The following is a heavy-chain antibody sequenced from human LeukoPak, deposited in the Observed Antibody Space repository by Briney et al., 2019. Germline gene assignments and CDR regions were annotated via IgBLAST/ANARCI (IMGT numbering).Heavy chain of an antibody. Sequence: PGGSLRLSCAASGFTFSSYAMHWVRQAPGKGLEWVAVISYDGNDKYYADSVKGRFTISRDNSKNTLYLQMNSLRAEDTAVYYCAREGLPTSPTVVTRNDAFDIWGQGTMVTVSS. CDR3: AREGLPTSPTVVTRNDAFDI. CDR1: GFTFSSYA. J-gene: IGHJ3*02. D-gene: IGHD4-23*01. V-gene: IGHV3-30-3*01. CDR2: ISYDGNDK.